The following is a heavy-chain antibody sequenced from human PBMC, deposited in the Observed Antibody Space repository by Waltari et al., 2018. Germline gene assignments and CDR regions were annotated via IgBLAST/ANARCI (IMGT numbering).Heavy chain of an antibody. CDR2: IYHSGTP. D-gene: IGHD3-22*01. Sequence: QVRLQESGPGLVKPSQTLSLTCTVSGGSVSSTDHYWSWIRQPPGKDLEWMGYIYHSGTPYFNPSLKSRVVMSVDASSNQFSLKLTSVTAADTAVYYCARLRVSSGSFFPDYWGQGTVVTVSS. V-gene: IGHV4-30-4*01. J-gene: IGHJ4*02. CDR3: ARLRVSSGSFFPDY. CDR1: GGSVSSTDHY.